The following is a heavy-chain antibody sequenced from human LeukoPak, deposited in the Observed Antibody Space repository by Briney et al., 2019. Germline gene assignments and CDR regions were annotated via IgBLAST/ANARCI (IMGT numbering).Heavy chain of an antibody. CDR3: AREGGYCSGGSCYFGY. CDR1: GYTFTSYD. Sequence: ASVKVSCKASGYTFTSYDINWVRQATGQGLEWMGIINPSGGSTSYAQKFQGRVTMTRDTSTSTVYMELSSLRSEDTAVYYCAREGGYCSGGSCYFGYWGQGTLVTVSS. CDR2: INPSGGST. D-gene: IGHD2-15*01. J-gene: IGHJ4*02. V-gene: IGHV1-46*01.